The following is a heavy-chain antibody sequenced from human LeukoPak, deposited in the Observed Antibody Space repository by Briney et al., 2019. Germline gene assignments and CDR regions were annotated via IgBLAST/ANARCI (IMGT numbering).Heavy chain of an antibody. CDR1: RFTFDDYA. V-gene: IGHV3-9*01. D-gene: IGHD2-2*01. CDR3: AKGRDKYQLLSKNWFDP. J-gene: IGHJ5*02. Sequence: GRSLRLSCAASRFTFDDYAMHWVRQAPGKGLEWVSGISWNSGSIGYAGSVKGRFTISRDNAKNSLYLQMNSLRAEDTALYYCAKGRDKYQLLSKNWFDPWGQGTLVTVSS. CDR2: ISWNSGSI.